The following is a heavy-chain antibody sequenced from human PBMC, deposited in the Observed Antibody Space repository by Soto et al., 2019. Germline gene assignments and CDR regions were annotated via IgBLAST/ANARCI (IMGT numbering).Heavy chain of an antibody. D-gene: IGHD6-6*01. CDR1: GDSVSSSDFY. J-gene: IGHJ6*02. V-gene: IGHV4-61*08. Sequence: QVLLRESGPGLVKPSETPALTCAVSGDSVSSSDFYWTWIRQPPGKPLEWIGYVYSTGTTSYSPSLKSRVDISVDTSETQFSLKLRSVTAADAAVYFCARVSKLVAPKDGKRAYFFAMDVWGHGTTVTVS. CDR2: VYSTGTT. CDR3: ARVSKLVAPKDGKRAYFFAMDV.